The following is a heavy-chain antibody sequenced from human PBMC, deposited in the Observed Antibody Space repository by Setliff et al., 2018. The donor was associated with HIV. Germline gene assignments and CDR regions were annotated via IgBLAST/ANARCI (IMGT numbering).Heavy chain of an antibody. D-gene: IGHD3-9*01. CDR3: ARDRLHYDILTGYSDAFDI. CDR1: GGTFSSYA. V-gene: IGHV1-69*13. Sequence: GASVKVSCKASGGTFSSYAISWVRQAPGQGLEWMGGIIPIFGTANYAQKFQGRVTITADESTSTAYMELSSLRSEDTAVYYCARDRLHYDILTGYSDAFDIWGQGTMVTVS. J-gene: IGHJ3*02. CDR2: IIPIFGTA.